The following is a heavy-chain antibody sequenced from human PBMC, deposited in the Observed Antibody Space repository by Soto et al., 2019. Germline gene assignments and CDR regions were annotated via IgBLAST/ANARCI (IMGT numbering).Heavy chain of an antibody. J-gene: IGHJ4*02. Sequence: GGSLRLSCAASGFTFDDYAMRWVRQAPGKGLEWVSGISWNSGSIGYADSVKGRFTISRDNAKNSLYLQMNSLRAEDTALYYCARVITDSSGWCTEMCYFDYWGQGTLVTVSS. D-gene: IGHD6-19*01. CDR3: ARVITDSSGWCTEMCYFDY. V-gene: IGHV3-9*01. CDR1: GFTFDDYA. CDR2: ISWNSGSI.